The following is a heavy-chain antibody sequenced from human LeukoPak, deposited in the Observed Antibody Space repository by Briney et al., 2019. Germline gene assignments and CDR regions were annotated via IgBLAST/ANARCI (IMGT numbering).Heavy chain of an antibody. CDR3: ARDQHPYSRGHSAFDN. Sequence: ASVKVSCKVSGYTLTELSVHWVRQAPGKGLEWMGNFDPKDGDTIYAQRFQGRVTITADKSTSTAYMELSSLRSEDTAVYYCARDQHPYSRGHSAFDNWGQGTMVTVSS. CDR1: GYTLTELS. J-gene: IGHJ3*02. V-gene: IGHV1-24*01. D-gene: IGHD6-19*01. CDR2: FDPKDGDT.